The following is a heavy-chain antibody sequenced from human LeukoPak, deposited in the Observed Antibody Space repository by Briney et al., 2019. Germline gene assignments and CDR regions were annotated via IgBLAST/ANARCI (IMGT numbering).Heavy chain of an antibody. Sequence: QTGGSLRLSCAASGFTFNDYAMHWVREAGGKGLEWVAAISCNSGSIRYAHSVKGRFTISRDNAKNSLYLQMNSLRAEDTALYYCARSWYGDYYFDSWGQGTLVTVSS. D-gene: IGHD4-17*01. V-gene: IGHV3-9*01. J-gene: IGHJ4*02. CDR3: ARSWYGDYYFDS. CDR2: ISCNSGSI. CDR1: GFTFNDYA.